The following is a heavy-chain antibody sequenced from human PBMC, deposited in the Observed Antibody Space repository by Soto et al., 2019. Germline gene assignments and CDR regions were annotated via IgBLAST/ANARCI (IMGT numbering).Heavy chain of an antibody. J-gene: IGHJ3*02. Sequence: GGSLRLSCAASGFTFSSYWMSWVRQAPGKGLEWVANIKQDGSEKYYVDSVKGRFTISRDNAKNSLYLQMNSLRAEDTAVYYCARETPVVLMWELLVGAFDIWGQGTMVTVSS. CDR1: GFTFSSYW. V-gene: IGHV3-7*05. D-gene: IGHD1-26*01. CDR2: IKQDGSEK. CDR3: ARETPVVLMWELLVGAFDI.